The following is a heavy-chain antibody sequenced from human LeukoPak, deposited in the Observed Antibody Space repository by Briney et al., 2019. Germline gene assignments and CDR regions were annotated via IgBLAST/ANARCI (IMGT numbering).Heavy chain of an antibody. Sequence: ASAKVSCKASGGTFSSYAISWVRQAPGQGLEWMGGIIPIFGTANYAQKFQGRVTITTDESTSTAYMELSSLRSEDTAVYYCARARDSSGYYMSPFDYWGQGTLVNVS. V-gene: IGHV1-69*05. CDR1: GGTFSSYA. CDR3: ARARDSSGYYMSPFDY. CDR2: IIPIFGTA. J-gene: IGHJ4*02. D-gene: IGHD3-22*01.